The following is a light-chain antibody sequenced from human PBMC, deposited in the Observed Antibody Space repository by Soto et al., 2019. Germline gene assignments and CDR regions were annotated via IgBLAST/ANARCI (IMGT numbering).Light chain of an antibody. J-gene: IGKJ1*01. CDR1: QSISSW. V-gene: IGKV1-5*01. CDR2: DAS. CDR3: QQYNSYST. Sequence: DIQITQSLSTLSASVGDRVTITCRASQSISSWLAWYQQKPGKAPKLLIYDASSLESGVPSRFSGSGSGTEFTLTISSLQPDDFATYYCQQYNSYSTFGQGTKVDIK.